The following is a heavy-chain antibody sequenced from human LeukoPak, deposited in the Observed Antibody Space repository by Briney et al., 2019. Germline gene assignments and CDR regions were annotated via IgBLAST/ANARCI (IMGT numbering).Heavy chain of an antibody. CDR2: ISYDGSNK. CDR3: ATTPTPDDYGDFAGGDY. J-gene: IGHJ4*02. Sequence: GGSLRLSCAASGFTFSSYAMHWVRQAPGKGLEWVAVISYDGSNKYYADSVKGRFTISRDNSKNTLYLQMNSLRAEDTAVHYCATTPTPDDYGDFAGGDYWGQGTLVTVSS. CDR1: GFTFSSYA. D-gene: IGHD4-17*01. V-gene: IGHV3-30-3*01.